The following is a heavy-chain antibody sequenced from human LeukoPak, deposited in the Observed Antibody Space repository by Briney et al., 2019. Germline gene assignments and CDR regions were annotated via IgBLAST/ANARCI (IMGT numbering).Heavy chain of an antibody. J-gene: IGHJ4*02. D-gene: IGHD3-10*01. CDR3: ARGRALIVVRGAFDY. V-gene: IGHV1-46*01. Sequence: ASVKVSCKASGYTFTSYYMHWVRQAPGQGLEWMGIINPSGGSTSYAQKFQGRVTMTRDTSTSTVYMELSSLRSEDTAVYYRARGRALIVVRGAFDYWGQGTLVTVSS. CDR2: INPSGGST. CDR1: GYTFTSYY.